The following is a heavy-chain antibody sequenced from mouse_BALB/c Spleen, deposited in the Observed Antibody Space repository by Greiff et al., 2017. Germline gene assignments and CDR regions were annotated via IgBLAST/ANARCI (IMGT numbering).Heavy chain of an antibody. Sequence: EVKLEESGPGLVKPSQSLSLTCSVTGYSITSGYYWNWIRQFPGNKLEWMGYISYDGSNNYNPSLKNRISITRDTSKNQFFLKLNSVTTEDTATYYCATPFITTGLYAMDYWGQGTSVTVSS. CDR2: ISYDGSN. V-gene: IGHV3-6*02. D-gene: IGHD1-2*01. CDR3: ATPFITTGLYAMDY. CDR1: GYSITSGYY. J-gene: IGHJ4*01.